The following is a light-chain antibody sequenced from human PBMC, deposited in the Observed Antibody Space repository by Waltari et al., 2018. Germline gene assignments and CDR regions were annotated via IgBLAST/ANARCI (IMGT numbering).Light chain of an antibody. CDR2: ENN. CDR3: QSYDSRNLV. V-gene: IGLV6-57*03. CDR1: RSYIVSSD. Sequence: YTLTQPPPLPAPPRRTVIISCTRSRSYIVSSDLHRFQQRPGSAPTIVIYENNLRPSGVPDRFSASIDRSSNSASLTISGLKTEDEADYYCQSYDSRNLVFGGGTKVTVL. J-gene: IGLJ2*01.